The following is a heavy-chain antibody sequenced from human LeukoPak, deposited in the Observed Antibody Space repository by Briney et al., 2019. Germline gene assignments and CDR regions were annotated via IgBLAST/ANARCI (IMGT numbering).Heavy chain of an antibody. Sequence: ASVKVSCKASGFTFTSYDINWVRQASGQGLEWMGWMNPNNGNTGYAQKLQGRVTMTTDTSTSTAYMELRSLRSDDTAVYYCARDFLCSSTSCYVDYWGQGTLVTVSS. CDR3: ARDFLCSSTSCYVDY. CDR2: MNPNNGNT. D-gene: IGHD2-2*01. V-gene: IGHV1-8*01. CDR1: GFTFTSYD. J-gene: IGHJ4*02.